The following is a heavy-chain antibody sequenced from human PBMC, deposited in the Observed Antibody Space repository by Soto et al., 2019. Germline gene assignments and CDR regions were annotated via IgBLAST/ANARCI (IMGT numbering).Heavy chain of an antibody. CDR1: VGSISSYY. Sequence: PSETLSLTCTVSVGSISSYYWSWIRQPPGKGLEWIGYIYYSGSTNYNPSLKSRVSISVDRSKNQFSLKLSSVTAADTAVYYCARVPSPWGQGTLVTVSS. CDR2: IYYSGST. J-gene: IGHJ5*02. CDR3: ARVPSP. V-gene: IGHV4-59*12.